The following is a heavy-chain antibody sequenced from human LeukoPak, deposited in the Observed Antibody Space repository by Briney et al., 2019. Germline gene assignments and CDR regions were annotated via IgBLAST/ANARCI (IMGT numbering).Heavy chain of an antibody. D-gene: IGHD1-26*01. Sequence: SVKVSCKASGGTFSSYAISWVRQAPGQGLEWMGRIIPILGIANYAQKFQGRVTITADKSTSTAYMELSSLRSEDTAVYYCASPMRGATIQFGQTFDYWGQGTLVTVSS. CDR1: GGTFSSYA. V-gene: IGHV1-69*04. CDR3: ASPMRGATIQFGQTFDY. CDR2: IIPILGIA. J-gene: IGHJ4*02.